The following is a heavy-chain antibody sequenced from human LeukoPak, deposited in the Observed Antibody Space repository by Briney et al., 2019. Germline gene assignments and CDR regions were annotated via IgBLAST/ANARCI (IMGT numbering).Heavy chain of an antibody. J-gene: IGHJ4*02. D-gene: IGHD3-22*01. CDR3: ARSENRYYYDSSGYYHIDY. CDR1: GFTFSSYS. Sequence: GGSLRLSCAASGFTFSSYSMNWVRQAPGKGLEWVSSISSSSSYIYYADSVRGRFTISRDNAKNSLYLQMNSLRDEDTAVYYCARSENRYYYDSSGYYHIDYWGQGTLVTVSS. CDR2: ISSSSSYI. V-gene: IGHV3-21*01.